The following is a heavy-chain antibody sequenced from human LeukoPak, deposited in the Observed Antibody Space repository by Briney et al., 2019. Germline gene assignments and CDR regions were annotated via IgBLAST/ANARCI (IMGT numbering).Heavy chain of an antibody. J-gene: IGHJ3*02. CDR2: IRYDGSNK. D-gene: IGHD3-10*01. CDR3: AKDLVGDGSGHDAFDI. V-gene: IGHV3-30*02. Sequence: GGSLRLSCAASGFTFSSYGMHWVRQAPGKGLEGVAFIRYDGSNKYYADSVKGPFTISRDNSKNTLYLQMNSLRAEDTAVYYCAKDLVGDGSGHDAFDIWGQGTMVTVSS. CDR1: GFTFSSYG.